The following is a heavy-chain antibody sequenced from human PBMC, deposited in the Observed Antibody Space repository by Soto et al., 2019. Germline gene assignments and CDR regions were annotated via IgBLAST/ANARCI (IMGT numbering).Heavy chain of an antibody. CDR3: ARSITGTTGTYYFDY. CDR2: IYHSGST. V-gene: IGHV4-4*02. D-gene: IGHD1-7*01. Sequence: SETLSLTCAVSSGSISSSNWWSWVRQPPGKGLEWIGEIYHSGSTNYNPSLKSRVTISVDKSKNQFSLKLSSVTAADTAVYYCARSITGTTGTYYFDYWGQGTLVTVSS. CDR1: SGSISSSNW. J-gene: IGHJ4*02.